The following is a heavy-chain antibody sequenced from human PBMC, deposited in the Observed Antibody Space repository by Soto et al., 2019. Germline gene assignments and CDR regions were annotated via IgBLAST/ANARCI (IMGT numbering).Heavy chain of an antibody. CDR1: GGSISSGGYY. CDR3: ARTFDPYCGGDCPPNWFDP. J-gene: IGHJ5*02. CDR2: IYYSGST. V-gene: IGHV4-31*03. Sequence: PSETLSLTCTVSGGSISSGGYYWSWIRQHPGKGLEWIGYIYYSGSTYYNPSLKSRVTISVDTSKNQFSLKLSSVTAADTAVYYCARTFDPYCGGDCPPNWFDPWGQGTLVTVSS. D-gene: IGHD2-21*02.